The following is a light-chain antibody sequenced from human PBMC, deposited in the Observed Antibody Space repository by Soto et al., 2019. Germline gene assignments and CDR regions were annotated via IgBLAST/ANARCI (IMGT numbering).Light chain of an antibody. J-gene: IGLJ2*01. CDR2: EVS. V-gene: IGLV2-8*01. Sequence: QSALTQPPSASGSPGQSVTISCTGTSSDVGGYNFVSWYQQHPGKAPKLMIYEVSERPPGVPDRFSGSKSGNTASLTVSGLQAEHEADYYCSSYAGSNIVVFGGGTKLTVL. CDR3: SSYAGSNIVV. CDR1: SSDVGGYNF.